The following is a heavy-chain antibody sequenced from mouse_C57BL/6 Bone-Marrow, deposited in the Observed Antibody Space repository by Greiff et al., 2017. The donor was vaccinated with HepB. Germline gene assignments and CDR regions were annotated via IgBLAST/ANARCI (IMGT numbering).Heavy chain of an antibody. CDR2: ISGGGGNT. V-gene: IGHV5-9*01. CDR1: GFTFSSYT. Sequence: DVMLVESGGGLVKPGGSLKLSCAASGFTFSSYTMSWVRQTPEKRLEWVATISGGGGNTYYPDSVKGRFTISRDNAKNTLYLHMSSLRSEDTALYYCARGYYGSSPLVWGTGTTVTVSS. D-gene: IGHD1-1*01. J-gene: IGHJ1*03. CDR3: ARGYYGSSPLV.